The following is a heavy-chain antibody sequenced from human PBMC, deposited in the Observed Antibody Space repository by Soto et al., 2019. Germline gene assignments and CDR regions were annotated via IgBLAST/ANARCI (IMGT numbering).Heavy chain of an antibody. CDR3: AKDLDALRTKKYGMDV. J-gene: IGHJ6*02. D-gene: IGHD2-2*01. Sequence: PGGSLRLSCAASGFTFSSYGMHWVRQAPGKGLEWVAVISYDGSNKYYADSVKGRFTISRDNSKNTLYLQMNSLRAEDTAVYYCAKDLDALRTKKYGMDVWGQGTTVTVSS. V-gene: IGHV3-30*18. CDR2: ISYDGSNK. CDR1: GFTFSSYG.